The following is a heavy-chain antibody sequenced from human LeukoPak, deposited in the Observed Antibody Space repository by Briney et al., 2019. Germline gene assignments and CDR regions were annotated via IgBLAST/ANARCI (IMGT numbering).Heavy chain of an antibody. CDR2: IIPILGIA. Sequence: GASVKVSCKASGGTFSSYAISWVRQAPGQGLEWMGRIIPILGIANYAQKFQGRVTITADKSTSTAYMELSSLRSEDTAVYYCARDEIRWELLLVYWGQGTLVTVSS. D-gene: IGHD1-26*01. CDR3: ARDEIRWELLLVY. CDR1: GGTFSSYA. V-gene: IGHV1-69*04. J-gene: IGHJ4*02.